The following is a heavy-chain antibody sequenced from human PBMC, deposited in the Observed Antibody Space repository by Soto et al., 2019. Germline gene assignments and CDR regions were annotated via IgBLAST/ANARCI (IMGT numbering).Heavy chain of an antibody. J-gene: IGHJ4*02. V-gene: IGHV1-2*04. CDR3: ATSRISIAVAGETEYYFDY. D-gene: IGHD6-19*01. CDR1: GYIFTGYY. CDR2: INSNSGDT. Sequence: QVQLLQSGAELKKPGASVKVSCKASGYIFTGYYMHWVRQAPGQGLEWMGWINSNSGDTNYTQKFQGWVTMTRDTSISTAYMELSRLRSDDTAVYYCATSRISIAVAGETEYYFDYWGQGTLVTVSS.